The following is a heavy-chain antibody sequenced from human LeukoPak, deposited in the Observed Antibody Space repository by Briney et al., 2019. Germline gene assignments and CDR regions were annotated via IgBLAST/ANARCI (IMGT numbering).Heavy chain of an antibody. D-gene: IGHD1-26*01. J-gene: IGHJ4*02. CDR3: ARVRDGVYSGSYFDY. V-gene: IGHV3-53*01. Sequence: PGGSLRPSCAASWFRVSTHYMRWVRQAPGEGLEWVSFIYNTGRTYYADSVKGRFTISIDNSKNTLFLQMNSLRADDTGVYYCARVRDGVYSGSYFDYWGEGPLASVSS. CDR2: IYNTGRT. CDR1: WFRVSTHY.